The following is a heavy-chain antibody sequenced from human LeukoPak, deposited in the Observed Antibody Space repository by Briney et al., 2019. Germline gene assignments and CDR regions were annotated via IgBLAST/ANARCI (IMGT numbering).Heavy chain of an antibody. V-gene: IGHV3-30*18. CDR2: ISYDGSNK. CDR3: AKDSPSAVAGTMDY. D-gene: IGHD6-19*01. Sequence: QAGGSLRLSCAASGFTFSSYGMHWVRQAPGKGLEWVAVISYDGSNKYYADSVKGRFTISRDNSKNTLYLQMNSLRAEDTAVYYCAKDSPSAVAGTMDYWGQGTLVTVSS. J-gene: IGHJ4*02. CDR1: GFTFSSYG.